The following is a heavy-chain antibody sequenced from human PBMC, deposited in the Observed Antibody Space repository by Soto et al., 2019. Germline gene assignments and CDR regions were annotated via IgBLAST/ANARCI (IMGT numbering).Heavy chain of an antibody. V-gene: IGHV4-39*01. CDR2: IYYSGST. CDR1: GCSISSSSYY. Sequence: SETLSLTCTVSGCSISSSSYYWGWIRQPPGKGLEWIGSIYYSGSTYYNPSLKSRVTISVDTSKNQFSLKLSSVTAADTAVYYCARHGEEVVVTAPPHDAFDIWGQGTMVTVSS. CDR3: ARHGEEVVVTAPPHDAFDI. J-gene: IGHJ3*02. D-gene: IGHD2-21*02.